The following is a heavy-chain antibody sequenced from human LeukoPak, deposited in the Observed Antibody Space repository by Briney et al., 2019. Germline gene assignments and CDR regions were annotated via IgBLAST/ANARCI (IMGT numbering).Heavy chain of an antibody. CDR2: INPKTGGT. Sequence: ASVKVSCKASGYTFTGYYIHWVRQAPGQGLEWMGRINPKTGGTNYAQKFQGRVTMTRDTSISTAYMELSRLRSDDTAVYYCARFLTRITIFGVVHDAFDIWGQGTMVTVSS. CDR3: ARFLTRITIFGVVHDAFDI. V-gene: IGHV1-2*06. J-gene: IGHJ3*02. D-gene: IGHD3-3*01. CDR1: GYTFTGYY.